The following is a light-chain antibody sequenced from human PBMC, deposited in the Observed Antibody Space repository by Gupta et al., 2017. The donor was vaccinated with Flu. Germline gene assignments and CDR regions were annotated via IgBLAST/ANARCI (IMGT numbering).Light chain of an antibody. Sequence: ITISCTGTSSDVGSHNLVSWYQQHPGKAPKLMIYEVSKRPSGVSNRFSGSKSGNTASLTIAGLQAEDEADYYCCSYAGSSTSWVFGGGTKLTVL. V-gene: IGLV2-23*02. CDR3: CSYAGSSTSWV. CDR1: SSDVGSHNL. J-gene: IGLJ3*02. CDR2: EVS.